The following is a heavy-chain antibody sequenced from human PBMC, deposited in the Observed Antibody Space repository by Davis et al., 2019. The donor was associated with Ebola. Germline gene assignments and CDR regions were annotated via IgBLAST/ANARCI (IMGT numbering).Heavy chain of an antibody. J-gene: IGHJ4*02. CDR3: AKEAQFVVVVAAVNY. CDR2: ISGSGGST. CDR1: GFTFSSYA. D-gene: IGHD2-15*01. V-gene: IGHV3-23*01. Sequence: GESLKISCAASGFTFSSYAMSWVRQAPGKGLEWVSAISGSGGSTYYADSVEGRFTISRDNSKNTLYLQMNSLRAEDTAVYYCAKEAQFVVVVAAVNYWGQGTLVTVSS.